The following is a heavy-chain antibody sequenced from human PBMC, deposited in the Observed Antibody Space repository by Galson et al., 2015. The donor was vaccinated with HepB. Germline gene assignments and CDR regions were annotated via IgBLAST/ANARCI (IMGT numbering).Heavy chain of an antibody. J-gene: IGHJ4*02. Sequence: LSLTCAVYGGSFSGYYWSWIRQPPGKGLEWIGEINHSGSTNYNPSLKSRVTISVDTSKNQFSLKLSSVTAADTAVYYCARASIAAAAPFDYWGQGTLVTVSS. CDR3: ARASIAAAAPFDY. CDR2: INHSGST. V-gene: IGHV4-34*01. CDR1: GGSFSGYY. D-gene: IGHD6-13*01.